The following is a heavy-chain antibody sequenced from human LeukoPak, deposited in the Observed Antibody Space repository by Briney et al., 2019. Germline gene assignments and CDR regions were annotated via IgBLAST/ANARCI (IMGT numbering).Heavy chain of an antibody. CDR2: IDHSGST. D-gene: IGHD1-14*01. CDR1: GASLRGSY. V-gene: IGHV4-34*01. Sequence: SETLSLTCAVQGASLRGSYWSWIRQPPGKGLQWIGQIDHSGSTHSTPSLKSRVTISLDTSQSQVSLKVNSVTAADTAVYFCARGGNGWYFDLWGRGTLVTVSS. J-gene: IGHJ2*01. CDR3: ARGGNGWYFDL.